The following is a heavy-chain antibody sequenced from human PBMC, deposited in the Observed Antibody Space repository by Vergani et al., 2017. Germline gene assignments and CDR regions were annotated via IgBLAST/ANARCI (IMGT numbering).Heavy chain of an antibody. CDR1: GFTFSSYA. Sequence: QVQLVESGGGVVHPGRSLRLSCAASGFTFSSYAMHWVRQAPGKGLEWVAVISYDGSNKYYADSVKGRFTISRDNSKNTLYLQMNSLRAEDTAVYYCASPYYYGSGSYYNDPLGYYYYYMDVWGKGTTVTVSS. D-gene: IGHD3-10*01. CDR3: ASPYYYGSGSYYNDPLGYYYYYMDV. J-gene: IGHJ6*03. CDR2: ISYDGSNK. V-gene: IGHV3-30-3*01.